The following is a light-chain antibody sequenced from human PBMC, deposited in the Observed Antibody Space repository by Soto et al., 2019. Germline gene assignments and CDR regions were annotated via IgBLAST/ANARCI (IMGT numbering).Light chain of an antibody. CDR3: QQRSS. J-gene: IGKJ3*01. Sequence: EIVLTQSPGTLSLSPGERATLSCRASQSVGTFLAWYQQKPGQAPRLLIYDVSNRATGIPARFSGTGSGTDFTLTISSLEPEDFAVYYCQQRSSFGPGTKVDFK. V-gene: IGKV3-11*01. CDR2: DVS. CDR1: QSVGTF.